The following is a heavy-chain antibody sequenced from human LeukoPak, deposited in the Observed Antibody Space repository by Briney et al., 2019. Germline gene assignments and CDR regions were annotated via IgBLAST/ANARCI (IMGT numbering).Heavy chain of an antibody. CDR3: ARDRGGCGSGSYYSP. D-gene: IGHD3-10*01. J-gene: IGHJ5*02. Sequence: ASVKVSCKASGYTFTGYYMHWVRQAPGQGLEWMGRINPNSGGTDYAQKFQGRVTMTRDTSISTAYMELSRLRSDDTAVYYCARDRGGCGSGSYYSPWGQGTLVTVSS. V-gene: IGHV1-2*06. CDR2: INPNSGGT. CDR1: GYTFTGYY.